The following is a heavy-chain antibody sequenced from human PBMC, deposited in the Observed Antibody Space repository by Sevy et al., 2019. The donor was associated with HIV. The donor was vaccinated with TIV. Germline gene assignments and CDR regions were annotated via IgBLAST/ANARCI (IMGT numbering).Heavy chain of an antibody. CDR1: GFTFSSYS. D-gene: IGHD6-19*01. J-gene: IGHJ3*02. Sequence: GGSLRLSCAASGFTFSSYSMNWVRQAPGKGLEWVSSISSSSSYIYYADSVKGRFTISRDNAKNSLYLQRNSLRAEDTAGNYCARAGGAVAGVADDAFDIWAKETMVTVSS. CDR3: ARAGGAVAGVADDAFDI. CDR2: ISSSSSYI. V-gene: IGHV3-21*01.